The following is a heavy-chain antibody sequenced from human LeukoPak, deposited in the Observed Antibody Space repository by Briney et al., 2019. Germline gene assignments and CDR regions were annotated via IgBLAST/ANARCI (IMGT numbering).Heavy chain of an antibody. CDR3: ARAGDFWSGSPADYYMDV. Sequence: ASVKVSCKASGYTFTSYDINWVRQATGQGLEWMGWMNPNSGNTGYAQKFQGRVTITRNTSISTAYMELSSLRSEDTAVYYCARAGDFWSGSPADYYMDVWGKGTTVTVSS. J-gene: IGHJ6*03. CDR2: MNPNSGNT. CDR1: GYTFTSYD. D-gene: IGHD3-3*01. V-gene: IGHV1-8*03.